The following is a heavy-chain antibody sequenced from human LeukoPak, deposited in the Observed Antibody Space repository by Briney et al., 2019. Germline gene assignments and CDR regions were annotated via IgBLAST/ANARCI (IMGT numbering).Heavy chain of an antibody. CDR2: ISYDGSNK. J-gene: IGHJ4*02. CDR1: GFTFSSYG. Sequence: GGSLRLSCAASGFTFSSYGTHWARQAPGKGLEWVAVISYDGSNKYYADSVKGRFTISRDNSKNTLYLQMNSLRAEDTAVYYCAKDGQQLGTFDYWGQGTLVTVSS. CDR3: AKDGQQLGTFDY. V-gene: IGHV3-30*18. D-gene: IGHD6-13*01.